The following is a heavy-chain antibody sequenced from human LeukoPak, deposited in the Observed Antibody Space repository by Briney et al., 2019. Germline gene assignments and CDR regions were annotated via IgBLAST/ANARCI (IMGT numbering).Heavy chain of an antibody. Sequence: ASVKVSCKASGYTFTSYGISWVRQAPGQGLEWMGWISAYNGNTNYAQKLQGRVTMTTDTSTSTAYMELRSLRSDDTAVYYCARGLSYYDSSGLEGVDYWGQGTLVTVSS. V-gene: IGHV1-18*01. CDR2: ISAYNGNT. CDR1: GYTFTSYG. J-gene: IGHJ4*02. D-gene: IGHD3-22*01. CDR3: ARGLSYYDSSGLEGVDY.